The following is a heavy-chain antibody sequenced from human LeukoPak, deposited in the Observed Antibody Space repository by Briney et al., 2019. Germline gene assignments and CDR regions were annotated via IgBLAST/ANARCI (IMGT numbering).Heavy chain of an antibody. D-gene: IGHD6-13*01. CDR2: IYHSGST. Sequence: SETLSLTCAVSGDSVSSTNWWSWVRQPPGRGLEWIGEIYHSGSTKYNPSLKSRVTISVDKSKNQFSLKVISVTAADTAVYYCARYRGEANSWYGLDYWGQGTLVTVSS. CDR1: GDSVSSTNW. J-gene: IGHJ4*02. V-gene: IGHV4-4*02. CDR3: ARYRGEANSWYGLDY.